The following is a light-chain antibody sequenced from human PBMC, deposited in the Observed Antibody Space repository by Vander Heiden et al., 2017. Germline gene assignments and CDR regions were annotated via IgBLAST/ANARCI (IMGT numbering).Light chain of an antibody. CDR1: KLGNKY. CDR2: QDT. V-gene: IGLV3-1*01. J-gene: IGLJ2*01. CDR3: QAWDYSTVV. Sequence: SYELTQPPSVSESPGQTASITCSGNKLGNKYASWYQQKPGQSPVLVIYQDTKRPSGIPERFSGSNSGNTATLTISGTQAMDEADYYCQAWDYSTVVFGGGTKLTVL.